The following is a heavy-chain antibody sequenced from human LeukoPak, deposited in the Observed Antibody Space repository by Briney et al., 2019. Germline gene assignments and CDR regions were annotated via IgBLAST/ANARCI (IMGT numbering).Heavy chain of an antibody. CDR1: GFTFSSYA. CDR2: ISGSGGST. D-gene: IGHD3-22*01. V-gene: IGHV3-23*01. J-gene: IGHJ3*02. Sequence: GGSLRLSCAPSGFTFSSYAMSWVRQAPGKGLEWVSSISGSGGSTYYADSVKGRFTISRDNSKNTLYLQMNSLRAEDTAVYYCAASPYYYDSSGYSHDAFDIWGQGTMVTVSS. CDR3: AASPYYYDSSGYSHDAFDI.